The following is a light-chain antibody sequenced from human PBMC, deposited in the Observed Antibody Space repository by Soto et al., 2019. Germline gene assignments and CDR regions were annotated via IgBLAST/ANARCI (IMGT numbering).Light chain of an antibody. CDR2: GAS. CDR1: QTVRNSY. CDR3: QQSGRSGT. J-gene: IGKJ4*01. Sequence: IVAPQSPTALSVSPVERPTLCCRASQTVRNSYFAWYQQKPGQAPRLLICGASNRATGIPDRFSGSGSGTDFTLTSSRLEPEDIPEYYCQQSGRSGTFGRGTKVDIK. V-gene: IGKV3-20*01.